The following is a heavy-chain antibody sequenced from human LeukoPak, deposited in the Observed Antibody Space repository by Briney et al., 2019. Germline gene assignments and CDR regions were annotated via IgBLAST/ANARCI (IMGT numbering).Heavy chain of an antibody. Sequence: PGGSLRLSCAASGFTFSSYWMSWVRQAPGKGLEWVANIKQDGSEKYYVDSVKGRFTISRDNAKNSLYLQMNSLRAEDTAVYYCAREHGDGYNQPVDYWGQGTLVTVSS. CDR2: IKQDGSEK. CDR3: AREHGDGYNQPVDY. D-gene: IGHD5-24*01. CDR1: GFTFSSYW. V-gene: IGHV3-7*01. J-gene: IGHJ4*02.